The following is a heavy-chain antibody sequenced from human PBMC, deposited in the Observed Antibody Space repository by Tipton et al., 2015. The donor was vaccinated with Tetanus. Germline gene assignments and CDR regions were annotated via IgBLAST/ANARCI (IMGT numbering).Heavy chain of an antibody. CDR1: GGSISSHY. CDR3: ARLGYDILTGYHYDY. D-gene: IGHD3-9*01. V-gene: IGHV4-4*07. J-gene: IGHJ4*02. CDR2: IYPSGIT. Sequence: TLSLTCTFSGGSISSHYWSWIRQPAGKGLEWIGRIYPSGITNYNPSLKSRVNMSVDTSKNQFSLKLSSVTAADTAVYYCARLGYDILTGYHYDYWGQGTLVTVSS.